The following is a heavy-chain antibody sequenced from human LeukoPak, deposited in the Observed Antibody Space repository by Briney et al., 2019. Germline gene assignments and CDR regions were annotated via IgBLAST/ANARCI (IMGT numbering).Heavy chain of an antibody. CDR1: GGTFSSYA. J-gene: IGHJ5*02. D-gene: IGHD6-6*01. Sequence: GASVKVSCKASGGTFSSYAISWVRQAPGQGLEWMGGITPIFGTANYAQKFQGRVTITADESTSTAYMELSSLRSEDTAVYYCARNSIEYSSSSGWFDPWGQGTLVTVSS. CDR3: ARNSIEYSSSSGWFDP. V-gene: IGHV1-69*01. CDR2: ITPIFGTA.